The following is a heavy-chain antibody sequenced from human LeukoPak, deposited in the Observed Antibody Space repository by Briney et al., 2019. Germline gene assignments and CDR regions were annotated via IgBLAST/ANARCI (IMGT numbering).Heavy chain of an antibody. J-gene: IGHJ4*02. V-gene: IGHV6-1*01. Sequence: SQTLSLTCAISGDSVSSNRAAWNWIRQSPSRGLEWQGRTYYTSKWYNDYAVSVKSRIIINPDTSKNQFSLQLSSVTPEDTAVYYCARDLPPGAAGVTGPFDYWGQGTLVTVSA. CDR3: ARDLPPGAAGVTGPFDY. D-gene: IGHD6-13*01. CDR2: TYYTSKWYN. CDR1: GDSVSSNRAA.